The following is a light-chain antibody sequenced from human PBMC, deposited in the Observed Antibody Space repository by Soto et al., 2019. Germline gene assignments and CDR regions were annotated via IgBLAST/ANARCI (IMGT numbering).Light chain of an antibody. CDR1: SSDVESYDR. Sequence: QSVLTQPPSVSGSPGQSVTISCTGTSSDVESYDRVSWYQQPPGTAPKLMLYEVSNRPSGVPDRFSGSKSGNTASLTISGLQAEDEADYYCSLYTSSSTFVFGTGTKVTV. CDR2: EVS. J-gene: IGLJ1*01. V-gene: IGLV2-18*01. CDR3: SLYTSSSTFV.